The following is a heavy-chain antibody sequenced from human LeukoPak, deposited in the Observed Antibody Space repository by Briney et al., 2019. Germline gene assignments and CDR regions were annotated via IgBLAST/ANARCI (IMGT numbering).Heavy chain of an antibody. J-gene: IGHJ4*02. CDR2: ISSSNTYT. CDR1: GFTFSDYY. D-gene: IGHD1-26*01. V-gene: IGHV3-11*03. CDR3: ARSRSYYPADY. Sequence: GGSLRLSCAASGFTFSDYYMSWIRQAPGKGLEWVSYISSSNTYTNYADSVKGRFTISRDDAKNSLYLQMNSLRAEDTAVYYCARSRSYYPADYWGQGTLLTVSS.